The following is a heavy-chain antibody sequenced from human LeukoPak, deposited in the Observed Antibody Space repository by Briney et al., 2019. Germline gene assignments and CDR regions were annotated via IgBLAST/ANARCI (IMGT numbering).Heavy chain of an antibody. CDR1: GYTFTSYG. CDR3: ARVNGIAAAGPPYYGMDV. V-gene: IGHV1-18*01. CDR2: ISAYNGNT. Sequence: ASVKVSCKASGYTFTSYGISWVRQAPGQALEWMGWISAYNGNTNYAQKLQGRVTMTTDTSTSTDYMELRSLRSDDTAVYYCARVNGIAAAGPPYYGMDVWGQGTTVTVSS. D-gene: IGHD6-13*01. J-gene: IGHJ6*02.